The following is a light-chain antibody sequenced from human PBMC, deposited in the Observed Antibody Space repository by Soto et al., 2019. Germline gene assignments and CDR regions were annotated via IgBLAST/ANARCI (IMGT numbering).Light chain of an antibody. CDR1: SSNIGINT. J-gene: IGLJ3*02. CDR3: QAYDYSLTAFV. Sequence: QSVLTQPPSASGTPGQRVTISCSGSSSNIGINTVNWYQQFPGTAPKVLIYLNDQRPSGVPDRFSGSKSGTSASLAITGLQAEDEADYYCQAYDYSLTAFVFGGGTKLTVL. CDR2: LND. V-gene: IGLV1-44*01.